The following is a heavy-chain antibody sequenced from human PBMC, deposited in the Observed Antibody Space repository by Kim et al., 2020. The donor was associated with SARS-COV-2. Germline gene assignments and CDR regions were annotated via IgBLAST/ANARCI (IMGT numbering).Heavy chain of an antibody. J-gene: IGHJ4*02. CDR3: ARVRAAAGRGDY. V-gene: IGHV4-34*01. D-gene: IGHD6-13*01. Sequence: NYNPSLKSRVTISVDTSKNRFSLKLSSVTAADTDVYYWARVRAAAGRGDYWGQGTLVTVSS.